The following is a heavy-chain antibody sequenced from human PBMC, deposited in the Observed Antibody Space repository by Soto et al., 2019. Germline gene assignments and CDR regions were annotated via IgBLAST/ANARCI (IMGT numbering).Heavy chain of an antibody. Sequence: WGSLRLSWAVSGFTFSSYSMNWVLQAPGKGLEWVSSISSSSSYIYYADSVKGRFTISRDNSKNTLYLQMNSLRAEDTAVYYCAKIPPGYSYGYFYFDYWGQGTLVTVSS. J-gene: IGHJ4*02. CDR2: ISSSSSYI. D-gene: IGHD5-18*01. CDR3: AKIPPGYSYGYFYFDY. CDR1: GFTFSSYS. V-gene: IGHV3-21*04.